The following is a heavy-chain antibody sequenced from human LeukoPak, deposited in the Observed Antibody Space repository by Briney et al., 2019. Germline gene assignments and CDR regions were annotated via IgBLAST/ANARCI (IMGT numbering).Heavy chain of an antibody. J-gene: IGHJ6*03. D-gene: IGHD3-10*01. CDR1: GVSIPSSTYY. CDR2: VYCSGGS. Sequence: PSDTLSLTCSVSGVSIPSSTYYWVWVRQPPGKGVEWIGNVYCSGGSRYNPSLQSRVSFSVDTSTNHFSLKLISVTAADTAVYYCARRSRGGGETYYYYYMDVWGKGTTVTVSS. CDR3: ARRSRGGGETYYYYYMDV. V-gene: IGHV4-39*02.